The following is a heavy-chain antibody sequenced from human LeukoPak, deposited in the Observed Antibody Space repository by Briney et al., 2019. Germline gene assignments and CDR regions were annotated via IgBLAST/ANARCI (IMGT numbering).Heavy chain of an antibody. CDR1: GGSISSYY. CDR2: IYYSGST. CDR3: ARVDYSGYDTRGWFDP. V-gene: IGHV4-59*01. Sequence: SETLSLTCTVSGGSISSYYWSWIRQPPGKGLEWIGYIYYSGSTNYNPSLKSRVTISVDTSKNQFSLKLSSVTAADTAVYYCARVDYSGYDTRGWFDPWGQGTLVTVSS. J-gene: IGHJ5*02. D-gene: IGHD5-12*01.